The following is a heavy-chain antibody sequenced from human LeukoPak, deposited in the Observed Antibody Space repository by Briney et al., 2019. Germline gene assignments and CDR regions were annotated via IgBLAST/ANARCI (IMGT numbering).Heavy chain of an antibody. V-gene: IGHV4-31*03. J-gene: IGHJ3*02. Sequence: SETLSLTCTVSGGSISSGGYYWSWIRQHPGKGLEWIGYIYYSGSTYYNPSLKSRVTISVDTSKNQFSLKLSSVTAADTGVYYCARGCSGGSCYEAFDIWGQGTMVTVSS. CDR1: GGSISSGGYY. CDR3: ARGCSGGSCYEAFDI. CDR2: IYYSGST. D-gene: IGHD2-15*01.